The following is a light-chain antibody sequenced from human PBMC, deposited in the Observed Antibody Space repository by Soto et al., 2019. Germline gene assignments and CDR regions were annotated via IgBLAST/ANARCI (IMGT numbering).Light chain of an antibody. J-gene: IGKJ1*01. V-gene: IGKV3-15*01. CDR1: QNVGNN. CDR3: QQFNNWPPWT. CDR2: GAS. Sequence: EIVMTQSPATLSVSPGERATLSCRASQNVGNNLVWYQQKPGQAPRLLIYGASTWAAGIPDRFSGSGSGTEFTLTISGLQSDDFAVYYCQQFNNWPPWTFGQGTKVEIK.